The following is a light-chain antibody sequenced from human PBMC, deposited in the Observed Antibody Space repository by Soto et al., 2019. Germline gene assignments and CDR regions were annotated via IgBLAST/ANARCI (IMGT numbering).Light chain of an antibody. Sequence: DIQMTQSPSSLSASVGDRVTITCRASQSIITYLNWYEPKQGKAPNLXIYAASSLQSGVPSRFSGSGSGTDFTLTINSLQPEDVSTYDCQQSYSATRTFGQGTKVDIK. CDR3: QQSYSATRT. V-gene: IGKV1-39*01. J-gene: IGKJ1*01. CDR1: QSIITY. CDR2: AAS.